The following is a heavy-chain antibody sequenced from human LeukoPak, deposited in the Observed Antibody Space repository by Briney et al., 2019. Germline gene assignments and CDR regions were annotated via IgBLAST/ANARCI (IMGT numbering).Heavy chain of an antibody. CDR3: ASRETYDSSGYYWLA. CDR2: VFYNGAT. Sequence: SETLSLTCIVSGGSISSSIYYWAWVRQPPGKGLEWIGTVFYNGATQYSPSLRSRVTISIDTSTNQFSLKLSSVTAADTAVYYCASRETYDSSGYYWLAWGQGTLVTVSS. CDR1: GGSISSSIYY. D-gene: IGHD3-22*01. J-gene: IGHJ5*02. V-gene: IGHV4-39*07.